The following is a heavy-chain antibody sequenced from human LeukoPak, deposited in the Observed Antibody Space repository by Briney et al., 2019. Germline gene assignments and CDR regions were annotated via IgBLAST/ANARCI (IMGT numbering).Heavy chain of an antibody. J-gene: IGHJ4*02. CDR3: ARARLVYGSGSYHFVY. Sequence: PGGSLRLSCSASGFTVSSNYMSWVRQAPGKGLEWVSVIYSGGSTYYADSVKGRFTISRDNSKNTLYLQMNSLRAEDTAVYYCARARLVYGSGSYHFVYWGQGTLVTVSS. CDR1: GFTVSSNY. D-gene: IGHD3-10*01. CDR2: IYSGGST. V-gene: IGHV3-66*02.